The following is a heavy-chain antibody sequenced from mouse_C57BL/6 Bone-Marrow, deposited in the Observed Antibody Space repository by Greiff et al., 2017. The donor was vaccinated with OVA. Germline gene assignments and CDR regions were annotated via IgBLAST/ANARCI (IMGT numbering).Heavy chain of an antibody. D-gene: IGHD2-3*01. CDR3: ASDGYYHYAMDY. Sequence: EVQLQQSGPELVKPGASVKISCKASGSSFTNYNMHWVTQSNGQSLEWIAVINPNYGTTSYNQQFQGKATLHVDQSYTTSYMQLNSLTSEDSAVCYCASDGYYHYAMDYWGQGTLVTVAS. J-gene: IGHJ4*01. CDR1: GSSFTNYN. CDR2: INPNYGTT. V-gene: IGHV1-39*01.